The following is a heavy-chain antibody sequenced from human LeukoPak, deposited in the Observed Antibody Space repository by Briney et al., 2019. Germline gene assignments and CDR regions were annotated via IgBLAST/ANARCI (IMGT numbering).Heavy chain of an antibody. J-gene: IGHJ4*02. CDR1: GFTFSSYW. Sequence: PGGSLRLSCAASGFTFSSYWMNSVRQAPGKGLEWVAKINQDGSEKYYVDSVEGRFTISRDNAKNSLYLQMNSLRVEDTAVYYCARGKFNYGFWGQGTLVTVSS. D-gene: IGHD3-10*01. V-gene: IGHV3-7*05. CDR3: ARGKFNYGF. CDR2: INQDGSEK.